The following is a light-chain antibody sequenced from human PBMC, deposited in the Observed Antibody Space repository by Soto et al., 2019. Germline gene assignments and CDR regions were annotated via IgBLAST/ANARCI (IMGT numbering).Light chain of an antibody. V-gene: IGLV2-14*03. CDR2: EVS. Sequence: VLTQPASLSGSPGQSITLSCPGNRSDVGAYDYVSWYQQHPDKAPKLMIYEVSNRPSGVSNRFSGSKSVNTATLTISGLQAEDEADYYCSSYTSSSTRVFGTGTKVTVL. CDR1: RSDVGAYDY. CDR3: SSYTSSSTRV. J-gene: IGLJ1*01.